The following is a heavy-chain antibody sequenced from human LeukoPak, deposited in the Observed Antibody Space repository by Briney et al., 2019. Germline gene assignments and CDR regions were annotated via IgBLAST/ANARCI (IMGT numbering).Heavy chain of an antibody. V-gene: IGHV3-23*01. CDR2: ISGSGGST. CDR1: EFTFSSYS. D-gene: IGHD6-13*01. CDR3: VKAIVAAGYDY. J-gene: IGHJ4*02. Sequence: GGSLRLSCAASEFTFSSYSMNWVRQAPGKGLEWVSAISGSGGSTYYADSVKGRFTISRDNAKNTLYLQMNSLRAEDTAVYYCVKAIVAAGYDYWGQGTLVTVSS.